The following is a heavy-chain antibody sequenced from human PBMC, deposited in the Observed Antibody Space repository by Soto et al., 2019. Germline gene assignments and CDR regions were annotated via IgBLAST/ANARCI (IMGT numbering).Heavy chain of an antibody. CDR2: IYYSGST. Sequence: PSETLSLTCTVSDGSISSYDWSWIRQPPGNGLEWIGYIYYSGSTNYNPSLKSRVTISVDTSKNQFSLKLSSVTAADTAVYSCASHGSHVHYVAYWGQGTPVTVSS. CDR3: ASHGSHVHYVAY. CDR1: DGSISSYD. D-gene: IGHD3-16*01. J-gene: IGHJ4*02. V-gene: IGHV4-59*08.